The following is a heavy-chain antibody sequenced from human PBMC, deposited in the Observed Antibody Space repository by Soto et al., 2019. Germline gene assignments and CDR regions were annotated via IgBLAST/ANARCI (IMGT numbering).Heavy chain of an antibody. V-gene: IGHV3-23*01. CDR3: AKEHRSYGGGYYYYSGMDV. CDR2: ISGSGGST. J-gene: IGHJ6*02. CDR1: EVTCSSYA. Sequence: TWGPLRLSCAAAEVTCSSYAISWVRQAPGKGLEWVSAISGSGGSTYYADSVKGRFTISRDNSKNTLYLQMDSLRAEDTAVYYCAKEHRSYGGGYYYYSGMDVWGQATTVTVSS. D-gene: IGHD5-18*01.